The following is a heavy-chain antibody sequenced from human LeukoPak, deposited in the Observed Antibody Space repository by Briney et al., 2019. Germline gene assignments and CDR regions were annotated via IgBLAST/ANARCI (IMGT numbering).Heavy chain of an antibody. D-gene: IGHD3-10*01. CDR2: ISGSGSST. V-gene: IGHV3-23*01. CDR3: AKDPGVLLWFGELSI. J-gene: IGHJ4*02. Sequence: PGGSLRLSCAASGFTFSSYAMSWVRQAPGKGLEWVSAISGSGSSTYYADSVKGRFTISRDNSKNTLYLQMNSLRAEDTAVYYCAKDPGVLLWFGELSIWGQGTLVTVSS. CDR1: GFTFSSYA.